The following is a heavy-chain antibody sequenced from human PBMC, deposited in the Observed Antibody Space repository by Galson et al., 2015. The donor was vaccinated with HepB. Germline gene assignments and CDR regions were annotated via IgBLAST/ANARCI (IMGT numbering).Heavy chain of an antibody. D-gene: IGHD3-22*01. V-gene: IGHV2-5*01. CDR3: AHNRLSHYYDSSGSRVAGVFDY. Sequence: PALVKPTQTLTLTCTFSGFSLSTSGVGVGWIRQPPGKALEWLALIYWNEDKRYSPSLKSRLTITKDTSKNQVVLIMTNMDPVDTATYYCAHNRLSHYYDSSGSRVAGVFDYWGQGTLVTVSS. J-gene: IGHJ4*02. CDR2: IYWNEDK. CDR1: GFSLSTSGVG.